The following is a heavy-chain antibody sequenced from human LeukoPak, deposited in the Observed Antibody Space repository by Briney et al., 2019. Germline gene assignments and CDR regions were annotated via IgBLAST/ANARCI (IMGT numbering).Heavy chain of an antibody. J-gene: IGHJ4*02. D-gene: IGHD6-13*01. V-gene: IGHV3-21*01. CDR3: ARDTGGTGIAAAGKVPLDY. Sequence: GGSLRLSCTASGINFSNYWMNWVRQAPGKGLEWVSSISSSSSYIYYADSVKGRFTISRDNAKNSLYLQMNSLRAEDTAVYYCARDTGGTGIAAAGKVPLDYWGQGTLVTVSS. CDR2: ISSSSSYI. CDR1: GINFSNYW.